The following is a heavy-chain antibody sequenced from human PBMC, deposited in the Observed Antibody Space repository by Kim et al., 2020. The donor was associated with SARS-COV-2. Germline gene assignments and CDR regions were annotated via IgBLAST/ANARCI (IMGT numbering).Heavy chain of an antibody. D-gene: IGHD3-16*01. J-gene: IGHJ6*02. CDR1: GYTFTSYG. CDR3: ARGDRDYPQQYDMDI. CDR2: ISADSGDT. V-gene: IGHV1-18*01. Sequence: ASVKVSCKSSGYTFTSYGMNWVRQAPGQGLEWMGWISADSGDTKYAQKLQDRVTMTTDTSTRTVYMELRNLKSNDTAVYYCARGDRDYPQQYDMDIWGQGTTVIVSS.